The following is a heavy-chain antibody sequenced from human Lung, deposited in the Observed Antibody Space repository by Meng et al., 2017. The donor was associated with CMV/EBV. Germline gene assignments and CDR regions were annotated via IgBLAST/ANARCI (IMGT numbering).Heavy chain of an antibody. J-gene: IGHJ6*02. CDR2: IKQDGSEK. CDR3: TRWRSGYYHYYYGMDV. D-gene: IGHD3-22*01. V-gene: IGHV3-7*01. Sequence: RGSLTLSCAVSGFTFSSYWMSWVRQAPGKGLEWVANIKQDGSEKYYVDSVKGRFTISRDNAKNSLYLQMNSLRAEDTAVYYCTRWRSGYYHYYYGMDVWGQGTTVTVSS. CDR1: GFTFSSYW.